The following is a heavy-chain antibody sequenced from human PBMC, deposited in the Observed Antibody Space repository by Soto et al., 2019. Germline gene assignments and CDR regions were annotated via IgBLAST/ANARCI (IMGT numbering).Heavy chain of an antibody. J-gene: IGHJ4*02. CDR2: INPSGGST. CDR3: AGADKGGSY. Sequence: QVQLVQSGAEVKKPGASVKVSCKASGYTFTSCYMHWVRQAPGQGLEWMGIINPSGGSTNYAQKFHDRVTKTRDTSTSTVYMELSSLRSEDTAVYYCAGADKGGSYWGQGPLVTVSS. D-gene: IGHD1-26*01. CDR1: GYTFTSCY. V-gene: IGHV1-46*01.